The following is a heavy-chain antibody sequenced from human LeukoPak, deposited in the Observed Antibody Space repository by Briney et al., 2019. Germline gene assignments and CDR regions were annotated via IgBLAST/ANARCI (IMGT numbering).Heavy chain of an antibody. CDR3: ARAKPKNMVRGLIMRRESRYYFDY. CDR1: GFTFSSYE. V-gene: IGHV3-48*03. Sequence: GGSLRLSCAASGFTFSSYEMNWVRQAPGKGLEWVSYISSSGSTIYHADSVKGRFTISRDNAKNSLYLQMNSLRAEDTAVYYCARAKPKNMVRGLIMRRESRYYFDYWGQGTLVTVSS. D-gene: IGHD3-10*01. CDR2: ISSSGSTI. J-gene: IGHJ4*02.